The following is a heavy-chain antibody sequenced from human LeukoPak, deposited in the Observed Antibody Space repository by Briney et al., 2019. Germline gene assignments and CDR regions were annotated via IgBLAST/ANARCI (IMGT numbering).Heavy chain of an antibody. CDR2: INDSGRI. V-gene: IGHV4-34*01. Sequence: PSETLSLTCAVYGGSFSNYYWSWIRQPPGKGLEWIGEINDSGRINYNPSLMSRVTVSVDTSKNQFSLRLTSVTATDAAVYYCARRWNYGRNYYIDVWGNGATVSISS. D-gene: IGHD1-7*01. CDR1: GGSFSNYY. J-gene: IGHJ6*03. CDR3: ARRWNYGRNYYIDV.